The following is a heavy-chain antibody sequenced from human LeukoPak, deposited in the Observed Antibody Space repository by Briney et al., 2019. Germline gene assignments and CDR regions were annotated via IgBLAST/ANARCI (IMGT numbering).Heavy chain of an antibody. CDR3: ARDKYYSRWQLVPNYYYYGMDV. D-gene: IGHD6-6*01. J-gene: IGHJ6*02. CDR2: INSDGSST. Sequence: GGSLRLSCAASGFTFSSYWMHWVRQAPGKGLAWVSRINSDGSSTSYADSVKGRFTISRDNAKNTLYLQMNSLRAEDTAVYYCARDKYYSRWQLVPNYYYYGMDVWGQGTTVTVSS. CDR1: GFTFSSYW. V-gene: IGHV3-74*01.